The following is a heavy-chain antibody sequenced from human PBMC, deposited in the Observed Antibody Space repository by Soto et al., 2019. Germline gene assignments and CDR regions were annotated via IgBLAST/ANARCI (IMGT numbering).Heavy chain of an antibody. Sequence: EVQLVESGGGLVQPGGSLRLSCAASGFTFSSYSMHWVRKAPGKGLEWVSYISSSSSTIYYARFTISRDNAKNSLYLQMNSLRAEDTAVYYCARAGGSENHGLDVWGQGTTVTVSS. CDR2: ISSSSSTI. CDR3: ARAGGSENHGLDV. CDR1: GFTFSSYS. J-gene: IGHJ6*02. D-gene: IGHD2-15*01. V-gene: IGHV3-48*01.